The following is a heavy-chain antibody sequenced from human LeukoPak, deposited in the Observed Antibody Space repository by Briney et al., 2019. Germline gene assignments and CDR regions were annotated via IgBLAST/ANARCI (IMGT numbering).Heavy chain of an antibody. D-gene: IGHD3-3*01. CDR2: ISGSGGST. Sequence: GGSLRLSCAASGSTFSSYAMSWVRQAPGKGLEWVSAISGSGGSTYYADSVKGRFTISRDNSKNTLYLQMNSLRAEDTAVYYCAKPVGITIFGVVIKVPYYFDYWGQGTLVTVSS. CDR1: GSTFSSYA. V-gene: IGHV3-23*01. J-gene: IGHJ4*02. CDR3: AKPVGITIFGVVIKVPYYFDY.